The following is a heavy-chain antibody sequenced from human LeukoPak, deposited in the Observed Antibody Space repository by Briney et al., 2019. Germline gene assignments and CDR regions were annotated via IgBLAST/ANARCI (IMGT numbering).Heavy chain of an antibody. D-gene: IGHD1-26*01. V-gene: IGHV3-74*01. J-gene: IGHJ4*02. CDR1: GFTFSAYW. CDR2: ISTDGSIT. Sequence: PGGSLRLSCAASGFTFSAYWMHWVRQAPGKGLVWVSRISTDGSITTYADSAKGRFTISRANAKNTLYLQMNSLRAEDTAVYYCTRDSGAGDYWGQGTLVTVSS. CDR3: TRDSGAGDY.